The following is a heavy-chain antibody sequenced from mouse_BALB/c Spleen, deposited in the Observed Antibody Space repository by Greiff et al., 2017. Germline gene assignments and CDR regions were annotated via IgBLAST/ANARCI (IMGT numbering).Heavy chain of an antibody. CDR2: ISSGSSTI. CDR1: GFTFSSFG. Sequence: EVQGVESGGGLVQPGGSRKLSCAASGFTFSSFGMHWVRQAPEKGLEWVAYISSGSSTIYYADTVKGRFTISRDNPKNTLFLQMTRLRSEDTAMYYCARSEAMDYWGQGTSVTVSS. CDR3: ARSEAMDY. J-gene: IGHJ4*01. V-gene: IGHV5-17*02.